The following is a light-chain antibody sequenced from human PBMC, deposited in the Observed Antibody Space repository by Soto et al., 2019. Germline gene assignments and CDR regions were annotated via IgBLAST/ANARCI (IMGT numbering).Light chain of an antibody. CDR3: QQYNSYPWT. CDR1: QTISSW. V-gene: IGKV1-5*03. J-gene: IGKJ1*01. Sequence: DIQMTQSHSTLSASVGDRVTITCRASQTISSWLAWYQQKPGKAPKLLIYKASSLESGVSSRFSGSGSGTEFTLTISSLQSDDFATYYCQQYNSYPWTFGQGTRVEIK. CDR2: KAS.